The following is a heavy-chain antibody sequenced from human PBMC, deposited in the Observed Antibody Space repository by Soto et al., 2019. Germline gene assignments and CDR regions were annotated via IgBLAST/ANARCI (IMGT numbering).Heavy chain of an antibody. V-gene: IGHV3-33*01. CDR2: IWYDGSNK. CDR3: ARSDDGYRIDY. J-gene: IGHJ4*02. CDR1: GFTFSSYG. Sequence: QVQLVESGGGVVQPGRSLRLSCAASGFTFSSYGMHWVRQAPGKGLEWVAVIWYDGSNKYYADSVKGRFTISRDNSKNTLYLQINSLRAEDTAVYYCARSDDGYRIDYWGQGTLVTVSS. D-gene: IGHD1-1*01.